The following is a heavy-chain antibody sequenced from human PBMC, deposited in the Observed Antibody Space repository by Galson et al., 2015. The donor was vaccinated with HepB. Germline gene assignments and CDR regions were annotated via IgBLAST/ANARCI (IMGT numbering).Heavy chain of an antibody. V-gene: IGHV3-9*01. Sequence: SLRLSCAASGFTFDDYAMHWVRQAPGKGLEWVSGISWNSGSIGYADSVKGRFTISRDNAKNSLYLQMNSLRAKDTALYYCAKAQTPIPPYYFDYWGQGTLVTVSS. CDR1: GFTFDDYA. CDR3: AKAQTPIPPYYFDY. D-gene: IGHD2-21*01. J-gene: IGHJ4*02. CDR2: ISWNSGSI.